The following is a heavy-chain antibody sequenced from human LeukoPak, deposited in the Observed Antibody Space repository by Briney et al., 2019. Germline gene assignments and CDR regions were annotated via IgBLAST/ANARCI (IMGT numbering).Heavy chain of an antibody. J-gene: IGHJ5*02. D-gene: IGHD3-10*01. V-gene: IGHV4-34*01. Sequence: SETLSLTCAVYGGSFSGYYGSWIRQPPGKGLEWVAEINHSGSTNYNPSLKSGVTISVDTSKNQFSLKLSSVTAADTAVYYCARGPFGGYGSGSPRWFDPWGQGTLVTVSS. CDR2: INHSGST. CDR1: GGSFSGYY. CDR3: ARGPFGGYGSGSPRWFDP.